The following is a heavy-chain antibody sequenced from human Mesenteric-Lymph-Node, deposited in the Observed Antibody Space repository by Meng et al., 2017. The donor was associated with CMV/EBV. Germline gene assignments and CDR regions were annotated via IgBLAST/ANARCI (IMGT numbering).Heavy chain of an antibody. D-gene: IGHD3-3*01. V-gene: IGHV3-7*01. CDR3: ARGYNDFWSGPNWFDP. J-gene: IGHJ5*02. CDR1: GFTFTTYW. CDR2: IREDRSER. Sequence: GGSLRLSCAASGFTFTTYWMSWVRQAPGKGPEWVANIREDRSERYYVDSVKGRFTISRDNAKNSLYLQMNSLRAEDTAVYYCARGYNDFWSGPNWFDPWGQGTLVTVSS.